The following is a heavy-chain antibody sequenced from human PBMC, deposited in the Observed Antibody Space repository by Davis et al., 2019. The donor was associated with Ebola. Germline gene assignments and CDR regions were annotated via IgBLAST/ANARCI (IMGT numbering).Heavy chain of an antibody. CDR2: IYHSGST. Sequence: PSETLSLTCAVSGGSINSNNWCNWVRQPPGKGLEWIGEIYHSGSTHYNPSLKSRVTRSVDKSKNQFSLDLTSVTAADTAVYYCARLPEFYSSRWYESGGPVDYWGQGIMVTVSS. CDR3: ARLPEFYSSRWYESGGPVDY. V-gene: IGHV4-4*02. CDR1: GGSINSNNW. J-gene: IGHJ4*02. D-gene: IGHD6-13*01.